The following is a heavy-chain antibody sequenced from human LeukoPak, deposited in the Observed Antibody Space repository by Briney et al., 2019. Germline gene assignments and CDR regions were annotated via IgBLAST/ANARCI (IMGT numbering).Heavy chain of an antibody. D-gene: IGHD3-9*01. Sequence: PGRSLRLSCAASGFTFSNYGMHWVRQAPGKGLEWVAVISYDGSNKYYADSVRGRFTISRDNSKNTLYLQMNSLRVEDTAVYYCTRDLMDYDVSTGLHHYYMDVWGQGTTVTVSS. CDR2: ISYDGSNK. V-gene: IGHV3-30*03. CDR1: GFTFSNYG. CDR3: TRDLMDYDVSTGLHHYYMDV. J-gene: IGHJ6*02.